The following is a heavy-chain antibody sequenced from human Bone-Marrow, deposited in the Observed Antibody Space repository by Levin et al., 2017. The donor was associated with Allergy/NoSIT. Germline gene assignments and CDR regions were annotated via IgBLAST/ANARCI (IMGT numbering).Heavy chain of an antibody. CDR1: NASISTGGYH. Sequence: SETLSLTCTVSNASISTGGYHWSWIRHLPGKGLEWMGYIYFTGKTYYNPSLKSRISISVDTSQNQFSLNLTSATAADTAAYHCARAPGNGDFFFDTWGQGTLDTVSS. V-gene: IGHV4-31*03. CDR3: ARAPGNGDFFFDT. J-gene: IGHJ4*02. D-gene: IGHD4-17*01. CDR2: IYFTGKT.